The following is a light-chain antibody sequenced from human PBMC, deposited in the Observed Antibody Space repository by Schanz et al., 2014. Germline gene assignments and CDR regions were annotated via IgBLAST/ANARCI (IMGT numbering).Light chain of an antibody. CDR1: NIGSKI. J-gene: IGLJ1*01. V-gene: IGLV3-21*02. CDR2: DEN. Sequence: SYELTQPPSLSVAPGQTATISCGGNNIGSKIVHWYQQKPGQAPVLVLFDENDRPSGILERFSASNSGNTATLTIARVEAGDEADYYCQVWDSLAFHVFGTGTKLTVL. CDR3: QVWDSLAFHV.